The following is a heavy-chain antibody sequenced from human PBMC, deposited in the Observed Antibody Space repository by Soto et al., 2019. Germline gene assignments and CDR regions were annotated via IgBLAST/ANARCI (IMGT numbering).Heavy chain of an antibody. D-gene: IGHD6-13*01. Sequence: PGGSLRLSCVASGFTLTTYGMHWVRQAPGKGLEWVAAMSYDGTKEYYADSVKGRFTISRDSSRNTLFLQLNSLRAEDTAVYYCAKEFGSTWIDHWGEGTLVTVSS. V-gene: IGHV3-30*18. CDR2: MSYDGTKE. J-gene: IGHJ4*02. CDR1: GFTLTTYG. CDR3: AKEFGSTWIDH.